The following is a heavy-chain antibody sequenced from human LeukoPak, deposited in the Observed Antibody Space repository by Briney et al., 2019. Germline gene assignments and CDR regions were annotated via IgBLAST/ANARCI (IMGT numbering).Heavy chain of an antibody. V-gene: IGHV1-3*01. CDR2: INAGNGNT. CDR3: ARPPTGVAAAADYFDY. D-gene: IGHD6-13*01. J-gene: IGHJ4*02. Sequence: GASVKVSCKASGDTFTSYAMHWVRQAPGQRLEWMGWINAGNGNTKYSQKFQGRVTITRDTSASTAYMELSSLRSEGTAVYYCARPPTGVAAAADYFDYWGQGTLVTVSS. CDR1: GDTFTSYA.